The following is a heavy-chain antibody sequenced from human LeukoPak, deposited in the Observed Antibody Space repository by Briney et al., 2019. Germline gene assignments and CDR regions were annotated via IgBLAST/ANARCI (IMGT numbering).Heavy chain of an antibody. CDR1: GVSISSYY. Sequence: SETLSLTCTASGVSISSYYLSWIRQPPGKGLEWIGYIYYSGSTNYNPSLKSRVTISVVTSKSQFALKPSSVTAADTAVYYCAGEMAGIDYWGQGTLVTVSS. CDR3: AGEMAGIDY. D-gene: IGHD6-19*01. CDR2: IYYSGST. V-gene: IGHV4-59*01. J-gene: IGHJ4*02.